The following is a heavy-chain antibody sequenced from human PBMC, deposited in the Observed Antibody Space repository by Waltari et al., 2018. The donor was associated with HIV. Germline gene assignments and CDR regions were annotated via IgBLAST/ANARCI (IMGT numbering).Heavy chain of an antibody. CDR1: GSTFTSYA. J-gene: IGHJ5*02. CDR3: AKVEEGDCYSPT. V-gene: IGHV3-23*01. Sequence: EVQLLESGGGLAQPGGSQRLSCAASGSTFTSYAMSWVRPAPGKGLDCVSVISDSGGSAYYADSVKGRFIISRDNSKNTVFLQMNSLRAEDTAIYYCAKVEEGDCYSPTWGRGTLVTVSS. CDR2: ISDSGGSA. D-gene: IGHD2-21*01.